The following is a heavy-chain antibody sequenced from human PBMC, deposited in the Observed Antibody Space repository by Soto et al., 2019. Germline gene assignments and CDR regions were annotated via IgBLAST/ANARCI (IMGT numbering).Heavy chain of an antibody. CDR2: IYHSGST. Sequence: PSETLSLTCAVSGGSISSSNWWSWVRQPPGKGLEWIGEIYHSGSTNYTPSLNTRVTISVDKSNNHYSLKLSSVTAADAAVYYCARRPILRRYYYGIDVWGQGTSVTVSS. V-gene: IGHV4-4*02. CDR1: GGSISSSNW. J-gene: IGHJ6*02. CDR3: ARRPILRRYYYGIDV. D-gene: IGHD2-2*02.